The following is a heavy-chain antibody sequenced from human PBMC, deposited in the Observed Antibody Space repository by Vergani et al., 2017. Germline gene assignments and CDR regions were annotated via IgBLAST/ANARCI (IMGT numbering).Heavy chain of an antibody. V-gene: IGHV3-21*01. CDR3: ARRAAAGTGAFDI. CDR2: ISSSSSYI. Sequence: EVQLVESGGGLVKPGGSLRLSCAASGFTFSSYSMNWVRQAPGKGLEWVSSISSSSSYIYYADSVKGRFTISRDSAKNSLYLQMNSLRAEDTAVYYCARRAAAGTGAFDIWGQGTMVTVSS. D-gene: IGHD6-13*01. J-gene: IGHJ3*02. CDR1: GFTFSSYS.